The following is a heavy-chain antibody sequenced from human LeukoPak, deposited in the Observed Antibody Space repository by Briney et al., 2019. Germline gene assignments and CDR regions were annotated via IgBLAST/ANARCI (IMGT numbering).Heavy chain of an antibody. D-gene: IGHD4-17*01. V-gene: IGHV6-1*01. CDR2: TYYRSKLYN. CDR1: GDSVSSNSAA. J-gene: IGHJ3*02. CDR3: ASSGVTTAGNHDAYGI. Sequence: SQTLSLTCAISGDSVSSNSAAWNWIRQSPSRGLEWLGRTYYRSKLYNDYALSVKSRITIHPDTYKHHFSLQLNSVPPEDTAVYYCASSGVTTAGNHDAYGIWGQGTMVTVSS.